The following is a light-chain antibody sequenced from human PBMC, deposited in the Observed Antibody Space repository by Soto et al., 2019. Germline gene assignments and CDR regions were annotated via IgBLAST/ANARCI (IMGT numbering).Light chain of an antibody. CDR2: DVS. Sequence: QSALTQPSSVSGSPGQSVTISCTGTSSDVGGYNYVSWYQQHPGKAPKLMIYDVSKRPSGVPDRFSGSKSGNTASLTISGLQSEDEADYYCCSYAGSYIHAVFGGGTQLTVL. J-gene: IGLJ7*01. CDR1: SSDVGGYNY. V-gene: IGLV2-11*01. CDR3: CSYAGSYIHAV.